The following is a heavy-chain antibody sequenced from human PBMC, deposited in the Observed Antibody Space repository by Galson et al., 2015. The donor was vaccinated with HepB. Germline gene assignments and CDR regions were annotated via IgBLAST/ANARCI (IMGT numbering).Heavy chain of an antibody. CDR2: IKQDGSEK. J-gene: IGHJ6*02. CDR3: ARSLRSSLYYYYYGMDV. D-gene: IGHD1-26*01. CDR1: GFTFSSYW. Sequence: SLRLSCAASGFTFSSYWMSWVRQAPGKGLEWVANIKQDGSEKYYVDSVKGRFTISRDNAKNSLYLQMNSLRAEDTAVYYCARSLRSSLYYYYYGMDVWGQGTTVTVSS. V-gene: IGHV3-7*03.